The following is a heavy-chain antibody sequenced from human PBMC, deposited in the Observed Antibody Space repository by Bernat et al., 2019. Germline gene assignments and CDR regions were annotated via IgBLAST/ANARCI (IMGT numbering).Heavy chain of an antibody. V-gene: IGHV3-23*01. CDR3: AIAPKY. J-gene: IGHJ4*02. CDR1: GFTFSNYV. Sequence: EVQLLESGGGLIQPGGSLRLSCAAPGFTFSNYVMSWVRQAPGKGLEWVSGISGSGSSTYDADSVKGRFTISRDNSKNTLYLQMNSLRAEDTAIYYCAIAPKYWGEGTLVTVSS. CDR2: ISGSGSST.